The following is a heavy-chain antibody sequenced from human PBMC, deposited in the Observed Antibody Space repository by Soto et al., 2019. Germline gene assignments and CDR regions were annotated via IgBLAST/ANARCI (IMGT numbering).Heavy chain of an antibody. CDR2: ISSSSSYI. CDR1: GFTFSTYR. D-gene: IGHD3-3*01. J-gene: IGHJ5*02. CDR3: ARDPYYDFWSGYYTTSPHDP. Sequence: GSLRLSCAASGFTFSTYRMNWVRQAPGKGLEWVSSISSSSSYIYYADSVKGRFTISRDNAKSSLYLQMNSLRAEDTAVYYCARDPYYDFWSGYYTTSPHDPWGQGTLVTVSS. V-gene: IGHV3-21*01.